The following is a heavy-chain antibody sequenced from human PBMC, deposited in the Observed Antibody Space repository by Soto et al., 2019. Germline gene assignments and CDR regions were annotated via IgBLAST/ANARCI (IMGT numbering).Heavy chain of an antibody. V-gene: IGHV1-46*01. Sequence: GASVKVSCKASGYTFTSYYIHWVRQAPGQGLEWMGIFNPTGDTASYAQKLQGRVTMTRDTSTGTAYMELGSLRSEDTAVYYCARATSLPNWGYTPEVDYYYYYGMDVWGQGTTVTVSS. CDR1: GYTFTSYY. J-gene: IGHJ6*02. CDR2: FNPTGDTA. D-gene: IGHD7-27*01. CDR3: ARATSLPNWGYTPEVDYYYYYGMDV.